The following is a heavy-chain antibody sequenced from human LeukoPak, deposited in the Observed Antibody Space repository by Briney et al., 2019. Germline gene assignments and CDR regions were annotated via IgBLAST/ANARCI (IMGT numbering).Heavy chain of an antibody. CDR2: ISWNSGTT. D-gene: IGHD3-10*01. CDR3: AKGSVWFGEFFDR. Sequence: PGRSLRLSCAASGFTFDDYAMHWVRQAPGKGLEWVSGISWNSGTTDYADSVTGRFTISRDNSKDTLSLQMNSLRVDDTAIYYCAKGSVWFGEFFDRWGQGTLVTVSS. V-gene: IGHV3-9*01. J-gene: IGHJ5*02. CDR1: GFTFDDYA.